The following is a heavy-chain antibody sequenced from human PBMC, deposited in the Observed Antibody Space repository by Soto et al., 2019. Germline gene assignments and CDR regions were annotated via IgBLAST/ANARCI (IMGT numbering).Heavy chain of an antibody. Sequence: QVQLVESGGGVVQPGRSLRLSCAASGFTFSSYGMHWVRQAPGKGLEWVAVIWYDGSNKYYADSVKGRFTISRDNSKNTLYLQMNSLRAEDTAVYYCARTSGYSYGATDYWGQGTLVNVSS. CDR2: IWYDGSNK. CDR1: GFTFSSYG. D-gene: IGHD5-18*01. V-gene: IGHV3-33*01. J-gene: IGHJ4*02. CDR3: ARTSGYSYGATDY.